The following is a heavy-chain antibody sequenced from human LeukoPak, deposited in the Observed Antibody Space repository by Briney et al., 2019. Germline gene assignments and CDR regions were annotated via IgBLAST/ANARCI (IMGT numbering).Heavy chain of an antibody. CDR2: IVVGSGNT. V-gene: IGHV1-58*02. D-gene: IGHD3-22*01. CDR1: GFTFTTST. J-gene: IGHJ4*02. CDR3: AAAYRYFYDRGGYFDY. Sequence: SVKVSCKASGFTFTTSTMQWVRQARGQRLEWIGWIVVGSGNTNYAQKFQERVTITRDMSTSTAYMELSSLRSEDTAVYYCAAAYRYFYDRGGYFDYWGQGTLVTVSS.